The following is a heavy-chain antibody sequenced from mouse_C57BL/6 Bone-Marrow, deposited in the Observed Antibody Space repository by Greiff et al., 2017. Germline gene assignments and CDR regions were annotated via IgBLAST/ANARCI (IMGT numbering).Heavy chain of an antibody. CDR2: ISNLAYSI. V-gene: IGHV5-15*01. J-gene: IGHJ1*03. CDR3: ARKSNHLYFEV. D-gene: IGHD2-5*01. Sequence: EVQRVESGGGLVQPGGSLKLSCAASGFTFSDYGMAWVRQAPRKGPAWVAFISNLAYSIYYADTVTGRFTISRENAKNTLYLAMSSLRSEDTAMYYCARKSNHLYFEVWGTGTTVTFSS. CDR1: GFTFSDYG.